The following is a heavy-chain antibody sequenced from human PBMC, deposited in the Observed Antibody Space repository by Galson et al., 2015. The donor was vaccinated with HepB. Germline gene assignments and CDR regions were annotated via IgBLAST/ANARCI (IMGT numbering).Heavy chain of an antibody. J-gene: IGHJ4*02. CDR2: ISSSSSYI. Sequence: SLRLSCAASGFTFSSYSMNWVRQAPGKGLEWVSSISSSSSYIYYADSVKGRFTISRDNAKSSLYLQMNSLRAEDTAVYYCAREGCSSTSCFDYWGQGTLVTVSS. D-gene: IGHD2-2*01. CDR3: AREGCSSTSCFDY. V-gene: IGHV3-21*01. CDR1: GFTFSSYS.